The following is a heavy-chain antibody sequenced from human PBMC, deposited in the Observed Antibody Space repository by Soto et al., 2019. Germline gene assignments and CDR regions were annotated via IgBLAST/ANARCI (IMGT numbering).Heavy chain of an antibody. CDR1: GFTISSNA. J-gene: IGHJ4*02. V-gene: IGHV3-23*01. Sequence: PGGSLRLSCAASGFTISSNAMYWVRQAPGKGLEWVSAISDRGDTTHYADSVKGRFTISRDTSKSTLYLQLTTLRADDTAVYYCAKDKPGTTSFDYWGQGTLVTVSS. CDR3: AKDKPGTTSFDY. CDR2: ISDRGDTT. D-gene: IGHD1-1*01.